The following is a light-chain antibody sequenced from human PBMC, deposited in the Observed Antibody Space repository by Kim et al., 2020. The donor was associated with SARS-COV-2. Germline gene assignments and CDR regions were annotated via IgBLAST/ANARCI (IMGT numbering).Light chain of an antibody. CDR3: QVWDSSSAHPGV. CDR2: IYR. Sequence: TGQMARSTWGGRKIGRTAVHGYHQRPGQDPVLVIYIYRHRPSGIPERFSGSNPGNTATLIISRIEAGDEADYYCQVWDSSSAHPGVFGCGTKVTVL. CDR1: KIGRTA. V-gene: IGLV3-12*02. J-gene: IGLJ6*01.